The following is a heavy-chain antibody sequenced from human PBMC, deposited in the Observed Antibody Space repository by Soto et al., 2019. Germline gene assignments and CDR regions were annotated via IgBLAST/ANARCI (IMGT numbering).Heavy chain of an antibody. CDR3: ARVNPGGYEGYGMDV. Sequence: HPGGSLRLSCAASGFTFSSYEMNWVRQAPGKGLEWVSYISSSGSTIYYADSVKGRFTISRDNAKNSLYLQMNSLRAEDTAVYYCARVNPGGYEGYGMDVWGQGTTVTVSS. J-gene: IGHJ6*02. CDR2: ISSSGSTI. D-gene: IGHD5-12*01. CDR1: GFTFSSYE. V-gene: IGHV3-48*03.